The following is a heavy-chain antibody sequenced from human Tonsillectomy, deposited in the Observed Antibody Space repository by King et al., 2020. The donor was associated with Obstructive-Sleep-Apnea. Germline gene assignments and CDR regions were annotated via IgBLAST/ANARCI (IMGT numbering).Heavy chain of an antibody. CDR1: GGSIVSGGYS. V-gene: IGHV4-30-2*01. CDR3: ARVRGEYYYYAMDV. CDR2: IYHSGST. D-gene: IGHD3-10*01. J-gene: IGHJ6*02. Sequence: QLQESGSGLVKPSQTLSLACAVSGGSIVSGGYSWSWIRQPPGKGLEWIGYIYHSGSTYYNPSLQSRVTISVDRSKNQFSLNLSSVTAADTAVYYCARVRGEYYYYAMDVWGQGTTVTVSS.